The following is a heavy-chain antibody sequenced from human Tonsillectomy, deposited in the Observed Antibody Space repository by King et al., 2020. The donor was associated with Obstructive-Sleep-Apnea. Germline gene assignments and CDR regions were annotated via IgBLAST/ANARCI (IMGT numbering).Heavy chain of an antibody. CDR2: FSSIGST. Sequence: LQLQESGPRLVKPSETLSLTCTVSGGSISSSRHYWGWIRQPPGKGLEWIGSFSSIGSTFYNPSLKSRVTISVDTSKNQFSLKRSSVTAADTAVYYCARDWGQPVYWGQGTLVTVSS. D-gene: IGHD3-16*01. J-gene: IGHJ4*02. CDR1: GGSISSSRHY. V-gene: IGHV4-39*07. CDR3: ARDWGQPVY.